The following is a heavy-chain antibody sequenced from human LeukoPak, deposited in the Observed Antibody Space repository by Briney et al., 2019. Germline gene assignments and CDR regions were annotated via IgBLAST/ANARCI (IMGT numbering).Heavy chain of an antibody. D-gene: IGHD1-26*01. CDR2: IYYSGST. CDR3: ARWGAVGATFDY. CDR1: GGSVSSGSYY. Sequence: SETLSLTCTVSGGSVSSGSYYWSWIRQPPGKGLEWIGYIYYSGSTNYNPSLKSRVTISVDTSKNQSSLKLSSVTAADTAVYYCARWGAVGATFDYWGQGTLVTVSS. V-gene: IGHV4-61*01. J-gene: IGHJ4*02.